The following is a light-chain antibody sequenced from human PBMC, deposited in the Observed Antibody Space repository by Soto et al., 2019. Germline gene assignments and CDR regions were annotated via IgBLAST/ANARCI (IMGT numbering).Light chain of an antibody. V-gene: IGKV2-28*01. CDR2: LGS. CDR3: MQALQTPLT. Sequence: DIVMTQSPLSLPVTPGEPASISCRSSQSLLHSNGYNYLDWYLQKPGQSPQLLIYLGSNRSSGVPDRLSGSESGTDFTLKISRVEAEDVGVYYCMQALQTPLTFGGGTKVEIK. CDR1: QSLLHSNGYNY. J-gene: IGKJ4*01.